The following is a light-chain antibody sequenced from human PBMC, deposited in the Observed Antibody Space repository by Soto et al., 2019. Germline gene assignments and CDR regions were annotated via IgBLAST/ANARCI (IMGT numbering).Light chain of an antibody. J-gene: IGLJ2*01. V-gene: IGLV2-11*01. CDR2: DVN. Sequence: QSALTQPRSVSGSPGQSVTISCTGTSSDVGGYNYVSWYQQHPDKAPKLIIYDVNVRPSGVPDRFSGSKSGNTASLTISGLQVEDEAEYYCCSYAGSLVIFGGGTKLTVL. CDR3: CSYAGSLVI. CDR1: SSDVGGYNY.